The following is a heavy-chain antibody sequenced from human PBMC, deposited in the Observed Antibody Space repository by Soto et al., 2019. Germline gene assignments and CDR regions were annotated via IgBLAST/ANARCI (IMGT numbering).Heavy chain of an antibody. J-gene: IGHJ4*02. V-gene: IGHV1-18*01. D-gene: IGHD3-10*01. CDR2: ISAYNGNT. CDR3: ARENGMITVVQGVDTFCDY. Sequence: QVQLVQSGAEVKKPGASVKVSCKASGYTFTSYGISWVRQAPGQGLEWMGWISAYNGNTNYAQKLQGRVPEPTVTSTSNAYMELRSLSSDDTAGYYCARENGMITVVQGVDTFCDYWGQGTLVTVSS. CDR1: GYTFTSYG.